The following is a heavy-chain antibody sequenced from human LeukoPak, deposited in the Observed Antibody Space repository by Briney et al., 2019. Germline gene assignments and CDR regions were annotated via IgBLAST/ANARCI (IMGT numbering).Heavy chain of an antibody. CDR2: SYDGSNK. D-gene: IGHD2-21*01. V-gene: IGHV3-30*07. CDR3: AREFLYYFDY. Sequence: SYDGSNKKYADSVKGRFTISRDNAKNSLYLQMNSLRAEDTAVYYCAREFLYYFDYWGQGTLVTVSS. J-gene: IGHJ4*02.